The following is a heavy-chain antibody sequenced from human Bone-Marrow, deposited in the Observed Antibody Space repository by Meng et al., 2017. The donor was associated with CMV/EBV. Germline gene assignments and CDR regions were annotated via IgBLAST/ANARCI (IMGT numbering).Heavy chain of an antibody. CDR1: GGSCSDYY. D-gene: IGHD6-19*01. J-gene: IGHJ4*02. V-gene: IGHV4-34*01. CDR3: ARRSRHNSGWYIDY. CDR2: INHDGNT. Sequence: VYGGSCSDYYWTCIRQPPGKGLEWIGEINHDGNTNYRSSLKSRITISVDTSKNQFSLKVNSVTAADTAKYYCARRSRHNSGWYIDYWSQGTLVTVSS.